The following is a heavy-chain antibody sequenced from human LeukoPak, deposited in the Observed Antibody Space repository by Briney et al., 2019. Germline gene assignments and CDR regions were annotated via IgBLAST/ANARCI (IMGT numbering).Heavy chain of an antibody. D-gene: IGHD2-21*01. V-gene: IGHV1-3*01. CDR1: GYTFTSYA. Sequence: ASVKVSCKASGYTFTSYAMHWVRQAPGQRLEWMGWINGGNGNTRYSQKFQGRVTITRDTSANTAYMELSRLRSDDTAVYYCASTYCGGDCYSNSMSYWGQGTLVTVSS. CDR2: INGGNGNT. J-gene: IGHJ4*02. CDR3: ASTYCGGDCYSNSMSY.